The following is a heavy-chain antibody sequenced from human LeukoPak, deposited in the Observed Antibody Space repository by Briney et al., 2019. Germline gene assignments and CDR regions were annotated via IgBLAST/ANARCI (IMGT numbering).Heavy chain of an antibody. J-gene: IGHJ2*01. CDR2: ISGSGGST. V-gene: IGHV3-23*01. Sequence: GGYLRLSCAASGFTFSSYAMSWVRQAPGKGLEWVSAISGSGGSTYYADSVKGRFTISRDNSKNTLYLQMNSLRAEDTAVYYCAREVLGVDSDWYFDLWGRGTLVTVSS. CDR3: AREVLGVDSDWYFDL. CDR1: GFTFSSYA. D-gene: IGHD2-8*02.